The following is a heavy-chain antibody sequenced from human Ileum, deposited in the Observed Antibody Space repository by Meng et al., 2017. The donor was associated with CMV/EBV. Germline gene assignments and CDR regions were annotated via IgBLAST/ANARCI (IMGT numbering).Heavy chain of an antibody. Sequence: TFDDYTMHWVRQAPGKGLEWVSLISWDGGSTYYADSVKGRFTISRDNSKNSLYLQMNSLRTEDTALYYCAKEGGYCSSTSCPYYFDYWGQGTLVTVSS. CDR2: ISWDGGST. CDR1: TFDDYT. J-gene: IGHJ4*02. V-gene: IGHV3-43*01. CDR3: AKEGGYCSSTSCPYYFDY. D-gene: IGHD2-2*01.